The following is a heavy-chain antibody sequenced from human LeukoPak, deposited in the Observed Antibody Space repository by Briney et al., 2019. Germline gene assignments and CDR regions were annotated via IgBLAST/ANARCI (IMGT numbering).Heavy chain of an antibody. J-gene: IGHJ4*02. Sequence: GGSLRLSCAASGFTFSDYYMSWIRQAPGKGLEWVSYISSSSNKMAYADSVKGRFTIPRDNAKNSLYLQMNSLRAEDTAVYFCTTDKLRYSYWGQGTLVTVSS. CDR2: ISSSSNKM. CDR1: GFTFSDYY. D-gene: IGHD4-17*01. V-gene: IGHV3-11*01. CDR3: TTDKLRYSY.